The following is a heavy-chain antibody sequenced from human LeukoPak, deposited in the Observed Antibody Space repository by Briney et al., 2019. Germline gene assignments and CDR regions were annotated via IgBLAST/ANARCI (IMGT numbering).Heavy chain of an antibody. D-gene: IGHD2-2*01. V-gene: IGHV4-59*01. CDR1: GGSISSYY. Sequence: SETLSLTCTVSGGSISSYYWSWIRQPPGKGLEWIGYIYYSGSANYNPSLKSRVTISVDTSNNQFSLKLSSVTAADTAVYYCARGYVVAEGYGMDVWGQGTTVTVSS. CDR3: ARGYVVAEGYGMDV. CDR2: IYYSGSA. J-gene: IGHJ6*02.